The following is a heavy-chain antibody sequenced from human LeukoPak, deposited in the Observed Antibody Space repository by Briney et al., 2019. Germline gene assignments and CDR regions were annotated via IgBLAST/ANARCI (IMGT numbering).Heavy chain of an antibody. V-gene: IGHV1-18*01. Sequence: ASVKVSCKASGYTFTSYDINWLRQAPGQGLEWMGWVSGYNGNTNYAQKFEGRVAMTTDTSSSTAYVELRSLRSDDTAIYYCARGDWFDPWGQGTLVTVSS. D-gene: IGHD2-21*01. J-gene: IGHJ5*02. CDR1: GYTFTSYD. CDR2: VSGYNGNT. CDR3: ARGDWFDP.